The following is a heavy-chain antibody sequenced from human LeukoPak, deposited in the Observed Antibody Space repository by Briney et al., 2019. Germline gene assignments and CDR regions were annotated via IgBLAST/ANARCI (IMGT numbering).Heavy chain of an antibody. J-gene: IGHJ4*02. V-gene: IGHV3-23*01. CDR1: GFTFSSYG. D-gene: IGHD5-24*01. CDR2: IRGNGVTT. CDR3: AKMARANGYFDY. Sequence: PGGSLRLSCAASGFTFSSYGMNWVRQAPGKGLEWVSGIRGNGVTTYYADSVKGRFTISRDNSKNTLYLQMSSLGAEDTAVYYCAKMARANGYFDYWGQGTLVTVSS.